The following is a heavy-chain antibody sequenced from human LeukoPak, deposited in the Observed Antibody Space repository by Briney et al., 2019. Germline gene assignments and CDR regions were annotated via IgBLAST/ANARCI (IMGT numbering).Heavy chain of an antibody. D-gene: IGHD2-2*01. Sequence: GASVKVSCKASGYTFTGYYMHWVRQAPGQGLEWMGWINPNSGGTNYAQKFQGRVTMTRDTSISTAYMELSRLRSDDMFVYYCARDDLPIVLVPAALFYWGQGTLVTVSS. J-gene: IGHJ4*02. CDR3: ARDDLPIVLVPAALFY. CDR2: INPNSGGT. CDR1: GYTFTGYY. V-gene: IGHV1-2*02.